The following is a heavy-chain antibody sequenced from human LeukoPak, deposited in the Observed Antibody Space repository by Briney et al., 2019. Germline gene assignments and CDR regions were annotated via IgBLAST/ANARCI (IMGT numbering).Heavy chain of an antibody. J-gene: IGHJ4*02. D-gene: IGHD1-1*01. CDR2: ISYDGSNK. V-gene: IGHV3-30*18. Sequence: GGSLRLSCAASGFTFSSYGMHWVRQAPGKGLEWVAVISYDGSNKYYADSVKGRFTISRDNSKNTLYLQMNSLRAEDTAVYYCAKLGFSNNWRTIDYWGQGTLVTVSS. CDR1: GFTFSSYG. CDR3: AKLGFSNNWRTIDY.